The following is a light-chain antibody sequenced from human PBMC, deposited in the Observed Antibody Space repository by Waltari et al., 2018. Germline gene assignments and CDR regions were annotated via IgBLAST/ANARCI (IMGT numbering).Light chain of an antibody. CDR1: QGLQDGSGPNY. J-gene: IGKJ1*01. CDR2: LGS. Sequence: IVMTLSPLSLAVSPGEPAAISCRARQGLQDGSGPNYLAWYLQKPGQSPQLLIYLGSKRASGVPDRFSGSGSGADFTLKISRVEAEDVGVYYCMQGLQSSRTFGQGTKVEIK. V-gene: IGKV2-28*01. CDR3: MQGLQSSRT.